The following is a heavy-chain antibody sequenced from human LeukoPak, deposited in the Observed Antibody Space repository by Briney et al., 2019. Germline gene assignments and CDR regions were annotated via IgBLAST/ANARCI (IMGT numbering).Heavy chain of an antibody. J-gene: IGHJ5*02. CDR3: ARDHPYSSSWTTISWFDP. D-gene: IGHD6-13*01. Sequence: SETLSLTCTVSGGSISSYYWSWIRQPAGKGLEWIGRIYTSGSTNYNPSLKSRVTMSVDTSKNQFSLKLSSVTAADTAVYYCARDHPYSSSWTTISWFDPWGQGTLVTVSS. V-gene: IGHV4-4*07. CDR1: GGSISSYY. CDR2: IYTSGST.